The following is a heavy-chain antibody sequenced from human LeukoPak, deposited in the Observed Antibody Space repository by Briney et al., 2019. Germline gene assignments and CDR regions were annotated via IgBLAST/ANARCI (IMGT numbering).Heavy chain of an antibody. CDR2: INPSGGST. CDR3: ARSATTGYYYYGMDV. D-gene: IGHD4-11*01. Sequence: VASVKVSCKASGYTFTSYYMHWVRQAPGQGLEWMGIINPSGGSTSYAQKFQGRVTMTRDTSTSTGYMELSSLRSEDTAVYYCARSATTGYYYYGMDVWGQGTTVTVSS. CDR1: GYTFTSYY. V-gene: IGHV1-46*01. J-gene: IGHJ6*02.